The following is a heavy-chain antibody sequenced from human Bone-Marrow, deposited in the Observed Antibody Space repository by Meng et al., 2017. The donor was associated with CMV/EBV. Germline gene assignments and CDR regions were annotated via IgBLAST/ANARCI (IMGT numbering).Heavy chain of an antibody. Sequence: SVKVSCKASGGTFSSYAISWVRQAPGQGLEWMGGIIPILGIANYAQKFQGRVTITADKSTSTAYMELSSLRSEDTAVYYCARDMRDGSGQPLNYYYYYGMDVWGQGTTVTVSS. CDR1: GGTFSSYA. D-gene: IGHD3-10*01. CDR2: IIPILGIA. CDR3: ARDMRDGSGQPLNYYYYYGMDV. V-gene: IGHV1-69*10. J-gene: IGHJ6*02.